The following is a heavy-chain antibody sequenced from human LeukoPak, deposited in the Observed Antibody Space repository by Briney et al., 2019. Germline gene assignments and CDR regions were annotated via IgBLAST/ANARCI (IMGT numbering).Heavy chain of an antibody. CDR2: IRSKANSYAT. CDR3: TPAGVEMATIEQDFDY. CDR1: GFTFSGSA. Sequence: GGSLRLSCAASGFTFSGSAMHWVRQASGKGLEWVGRIRSKANSYATAYAASVKGRFTISRDDSKNTACLQMNSLKTEDTAVYYCTPAGVEMATIEQDFDYWGQGTLVTVSS. D-gene: IGHD5-24*01. J-gene: IGHJ4*02. V-gene: IGHV3-73*01.